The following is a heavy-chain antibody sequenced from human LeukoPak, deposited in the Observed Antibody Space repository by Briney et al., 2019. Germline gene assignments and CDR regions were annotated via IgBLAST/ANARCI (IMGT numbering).Heavy chain of an antibody. CDR1: EFTFSSYG. Sequence: PGGSLRLCCVASEFTFSSYGMHWVRQAPGKGLEWVAFIRYDGSTKYYTNSVKGRFTISRDNSKNSLYLQMNSLRAEDMAVYYCARDRGEQWLSDAFDIWGQGTMVTVSS. J-gene: IGHJ3*02. V-gene: IGHV3-30*02. CDR3: ARDRGEQWLSDAFDI. CDR2: IRYDGSTK. D-gene: IGHD6-19*01.